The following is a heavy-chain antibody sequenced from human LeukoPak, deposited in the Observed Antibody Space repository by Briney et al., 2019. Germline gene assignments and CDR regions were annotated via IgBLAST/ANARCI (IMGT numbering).Heavy chain of an antibody. Sequence: SETLSLTCTVSGGFISNHYWSWIRQPPGKGLEWIGEINHSGSTNYNPSLKSRVTISVDTSKNQFSLKLSSVTAADTAVYYCARGGFYCGGDCYVDYWGQGTLVTVSS. CDR3: ARGGFYCGGDCYVDY. V-gene: IGHV4-34*01. D-gene: IGHD2-21*01. CDR2: INHSGST. J-gene: IGHJ4*02. CDR1: GGFISNHY.